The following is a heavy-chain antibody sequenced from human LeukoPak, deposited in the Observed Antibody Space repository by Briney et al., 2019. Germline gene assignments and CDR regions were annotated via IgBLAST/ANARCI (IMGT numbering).Heavy chain of an antibody. J-gene: IGHJ4*02. D-gene: IGHD3-3*01. CDR1: GGSISSYY. CDR3: ARVYYDFWSDSFDY. CDR2: INHSGST. Sequence: SETLSLTCTVSGGSISSYYWSWIRQPPGKGLEWIGEINHSGSTNYNPSLKSRVTISVDTSKNQFSLKLSSVTAADTAVYYCARVYYDFWSDSFDYWGQGTLVTVSS. V-gene: IGHV4-34*01.